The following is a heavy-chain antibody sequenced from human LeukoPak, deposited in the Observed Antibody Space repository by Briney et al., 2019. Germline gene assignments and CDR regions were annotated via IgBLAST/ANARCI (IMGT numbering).Heavy chain of an antibody. CDR2: IKSKTDGGTT. D-gene: IGHD3-10*01. Sequence: GGSLRLSCAASGFTFSNAWMSWVRQAPGKGLEWVGRIKSKTDGGTTDYAAPVKGRFTISRDDSKNTLYLQMNSLKTEDTAVYYCTTDTWFGESQEYYFDYWGRGTLVTVSS. CDR3: TTDTWFGESQEYYFDY. CDR1: GFTFSNAW. J-gene: IGHJ4*02. V-gene: IGHV3-15*01.